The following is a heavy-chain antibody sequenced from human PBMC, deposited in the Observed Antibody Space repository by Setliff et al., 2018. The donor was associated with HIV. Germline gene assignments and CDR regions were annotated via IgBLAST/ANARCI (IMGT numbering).Heavy chain of an antibody. V-gene: IGHV1-69*10. CDR2: ISGYNGDT. CDR3: ASAYDYYMDV. CDR1: GGSFSSFA. J-gene: IGHJ6*03. Sequence: SVKVSCKTSGGSFSSFALSWLRQAPGQGLEWMGWISGYNGDTHSTQKFQGRVTITADKSTSTAYMELSSLKSEDTAIYYCASAYDYYMDVWGKGTTVTVSS.